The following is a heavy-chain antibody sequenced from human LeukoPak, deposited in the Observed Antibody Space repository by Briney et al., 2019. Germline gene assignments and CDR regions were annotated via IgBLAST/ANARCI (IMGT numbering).Heavy chain of an antibody. CDR2: IYSGGST. Sequence: PGGSLRLSCAASGFTVSSNYMSWVRQAPGKGLEWVSVIYSGGSTYYADSVKGRFTISRDNSKNTLYLQMNSLRAEDTAVYYCARDLAVTSLGYRGQGTLVTVSS. V-gene: IGHV3-53*01. D-gene: IGHD4-17*01. CDR1: GFTVSSNY. CDR3: ARDLAVTSLGY. J-gene: IGHJ4*02.